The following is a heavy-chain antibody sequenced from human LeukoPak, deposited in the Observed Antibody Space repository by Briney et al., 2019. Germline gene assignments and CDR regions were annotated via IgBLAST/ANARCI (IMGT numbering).Heavy chain of an antibody. J-gene: IGHJ4*02. V-gene: IGHV4-38-2*02. CDR1: GYSISSGYY. Sequence: SETLSLTCTVSGYSISSGYYWAWIRQPPGKGLEWIGSIYHSGSTYYNPSLKSRVTISVDTSKNQFSLKLSSVTAADTAVYYCARRRYYDFWSGYLRTYYFDYWGQGTLVTVSS. CDR2: IYHSGST. CDR3: ARRRYYDFWSGYLRTYYFDY. D-gene: IGHD3-3*01.